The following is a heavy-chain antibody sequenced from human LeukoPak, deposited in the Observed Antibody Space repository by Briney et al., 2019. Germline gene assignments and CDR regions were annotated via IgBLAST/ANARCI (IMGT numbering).Heavy chain of an antibody. CDR2: IWGVVSST. CDR1: GFSFSAYI. CDR3: TRRYGGHSGWAGYHDS. Sequence: PGGSLRLSCVASGFSFSAYIMHWARQAPGEGLEYVSAIWGVVSSTFYPNSVKGRYTISGDNSKSTLYLQMGSLRAEDTAVYSCTRRYGGHSGWAGYHDSWGQGTLVTVSS. V-gene: IGHV3-64*01. J-gene: IGHJ4*02. D-gene: IGHD6-19*01.